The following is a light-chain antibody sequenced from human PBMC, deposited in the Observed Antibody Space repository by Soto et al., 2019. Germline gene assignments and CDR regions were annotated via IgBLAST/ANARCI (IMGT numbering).Light chain of an antibody. CDR2: KAS. V-gene: IGKV1-5*03. CDR3: QQYYSYPLT. Sequence: IQVTKGPSMLTASVGDRVTITCRASQSISSWLAWYQQKPGKAPKLLIYKASSLESGVPARFSGSGSGTEFTLTISSLEPDDFSAYYCQQYYSYPLTFGGGTKVEIK. CDR1: QSISSW. J-gene: IGKJ4*01.